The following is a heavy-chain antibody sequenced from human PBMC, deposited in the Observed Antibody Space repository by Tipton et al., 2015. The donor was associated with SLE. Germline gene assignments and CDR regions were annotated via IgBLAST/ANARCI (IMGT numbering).Heavy chain of an antibody. CDR1: GASISTEGYS. CDR3: ARDSCSSATCYYFDY. Sequence: TLSLTCVVSGASISTEGYSWSWLRQPPGKGLEWIGYFFHSGSTYYNPSLKGRVTLTADRSKNQFSLKLTSVTAADTAVYYCARDSCSSATCYYFDYWGQGIPVTVSS. V-gene: IGHV4-30-2*01. CDR2: FFHSGST. D-gene: IGHD2-2*01. J-gene: IGHJ4*02.